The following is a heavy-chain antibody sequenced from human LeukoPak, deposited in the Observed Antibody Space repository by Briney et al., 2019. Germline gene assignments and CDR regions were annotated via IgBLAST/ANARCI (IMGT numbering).Heavy chain of an antibody. Sequence: GGSLRLSCAASGFTFSGSGMHWVRQASGKGLEWVGRIRSKANSYATAYAASVKGRFTISRDDSKNTAYLQMNSLKTEDTAVYYCTRPDDYGDYWGQGTLVTVSS. V-gene: IGHV3-73*01. CDR1: GFTFSGSG. CDR2: IRSKANSYAT. CDR3: TRPDDYGDY. J-gene: IGHJ4*02.